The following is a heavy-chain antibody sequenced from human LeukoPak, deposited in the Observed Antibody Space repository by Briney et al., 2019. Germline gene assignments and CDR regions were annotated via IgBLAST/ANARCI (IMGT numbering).Heavy chain of an antibody. CDR2: IIPILGTA. Sequence: GASVKVSCKASGGTFSSYGISWVRQAPGQGLEWMGRIIPILGTANNAQKFQGRVTITTDESTSTAYMELSSLRSEDTAVYYCARDDGYSSSWYVLDHWGQGTLVTVSS. CDR1: GGTFSSYG. V-gene: IGHV1-69*11. D-gene: IGHD6-13*01. J-gene: IGHJ4*02. CDR3: ARDDGYSSSWYVLDH.